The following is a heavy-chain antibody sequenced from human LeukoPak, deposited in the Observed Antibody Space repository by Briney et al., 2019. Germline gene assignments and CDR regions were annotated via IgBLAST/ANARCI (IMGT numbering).Heavy chain of an antibody. D-gene: IGHD6-6*01. V-gene: IGHV1-2*02. CDR3: ARDLLSSSSGPTDY. Sequence: ASVKVSCKASGYTFTGYYMHWVRQAPGQGLEWMGWINPNSGGTNYAQKFQGRVTMTRDTSISTAYMELSRLRSDDTAVYYCARDLLSSSSGPTDYWGQGTLVTVSS. CDR2: INPNSGGT. J-gene: IGHJ4*02. CDR1: GYTFTGYY.